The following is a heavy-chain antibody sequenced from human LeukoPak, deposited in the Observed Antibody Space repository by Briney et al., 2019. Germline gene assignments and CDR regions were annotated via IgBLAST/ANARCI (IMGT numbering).Heavy chain of an antibody. CDR1: GGSISSSSYY. CDR3: ARGPYRSGWSNYYYGMDV. Sequence: PSETLSLTCTVSGGSISSSSYYWSWIRQPPGKGLEWIGEINHSESTTHNPSLKSRVTISLETSKNQFSLKLSSVTAADTAVYYCARGPYRSGWSNYYYGMDVWGQGTTVTISS. J-gene: IGHJ6*02. CDR2: INHSEST. D-gene: IGHD6-19*01. V-gene: IGHV4-39*07.